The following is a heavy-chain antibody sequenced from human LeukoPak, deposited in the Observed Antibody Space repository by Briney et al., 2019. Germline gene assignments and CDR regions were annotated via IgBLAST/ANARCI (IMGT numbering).Heavy chain of an antibody. Sequence: GGSLRLSCEASGFSMSVYWMSWVRQTPGKGLEWLSYISDSGGTMYYADSVEGRFTISRDNAKNSLYLHMNSLRVEDTAVYYCARGYGSSWFYSWGQGTLVTVSS. D-gene: IGHD6-13*01. CDR1: GFSMSVYW. CDR3: ARGYGSSWFYS. J-gene: IGHJ5*01. CDR2: ISDSGGTM. V-gene: IGHV3-48*04.